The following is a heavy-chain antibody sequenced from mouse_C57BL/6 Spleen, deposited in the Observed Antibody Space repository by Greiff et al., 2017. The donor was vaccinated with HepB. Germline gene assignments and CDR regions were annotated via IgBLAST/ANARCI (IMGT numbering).Heavy chain of an antibody. D-gene: IGHD2-4*01. CDR2: INYDGSST. J-gene: IGHJ3*01. CDR3: ARDDYDEGFAY. Sequence: EVNVVESEGGLVQPGSSMKLSCTASGFTFSDYYMAWVRQVPEKGLEWVANINYDGSSTYYLDSLKSRFIISRDNAKNILYLQMSSLKSEDTATYYCARDDYDEGFAYWGQGTLVTVSA. CDR1: GFTFSDYY. V-gene: IGHV5-16*01.